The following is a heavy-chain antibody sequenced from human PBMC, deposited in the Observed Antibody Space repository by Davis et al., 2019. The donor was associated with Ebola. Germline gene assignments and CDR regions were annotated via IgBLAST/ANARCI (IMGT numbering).Heavy chain of an antibody. CDR3: ARGAVAGEIYNWFDP. CDR2: VYSTGGT. CDR1: GGSVSSGGHY. Sequence: SETLSLTCTVSGGSVSSGGHYWSWIRQPPGKGLEWIGYVYSTGGTEYNPSLKSRVMMSVDTSKNQFSLKLFSVTAADTAVYYCARGAVAGEIYNWFDPWGQGTLVTVSS. D-gene: IGHD6-19*01. J-gene: IGHJ5*02. V-gene: IGHV4-61*08.